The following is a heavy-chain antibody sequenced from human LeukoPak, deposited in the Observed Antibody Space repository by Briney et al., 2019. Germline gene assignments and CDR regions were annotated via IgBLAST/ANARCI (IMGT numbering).Heavy chain of an antibody. CDR1: GFAYSSYT. D-gene: IGHD5-12*01. J-gene: IGHJ5*01. V-gene: IGHV3-21*01. CDR3: ARRGYSGSDPPDS. Sequence: PGGSLRLSCVASGFAYSSYTMNWVRQAPGKGLERVSSISSGSVSLYYADSVKGRFTISRDNAKNSLYLQMDSLRAEDTAVYYCARRGYSGSDPPDSWGQGTLVTVSS. CDR2: ISSGSVSL.